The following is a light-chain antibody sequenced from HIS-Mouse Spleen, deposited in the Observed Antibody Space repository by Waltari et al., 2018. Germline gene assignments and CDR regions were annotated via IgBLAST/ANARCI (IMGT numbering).Light chain of an antibody. Sequence: SYELTQPPSVSVAPGQTARITCPGDALPKQSPYLYQQKPGQAPVLVIYKDSERPSGIPERFSGSSSGTTVTLTISGVQAEDEADYYCQSADSSGTYRVFGGGTKLTVL. CDR3: QSADSSGTYRV. V-gene: IGLV3-25*03. CDR1: ALPKQS. J-gene: IGLJ3*02. CDR2: KDS.